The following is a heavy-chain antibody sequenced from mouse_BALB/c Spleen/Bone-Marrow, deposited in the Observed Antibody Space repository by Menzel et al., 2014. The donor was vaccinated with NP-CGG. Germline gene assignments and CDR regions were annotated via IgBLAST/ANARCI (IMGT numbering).Heavy chain of an antibody. CDR3: ARYYYAMDY. CDR2: IYPGDGDT. CDR1: GYTFTSYW. J-gene: IGHJ4*01. V-gene: IGHV1-87*01. Sequence: VQLQQSGAELARPGASVKLSCKASGYTFTSYWMQWVKPRPGQGLEWIGAIYPGDGDTRYTQKFKGKATLTADKSSSTAYMQLSSLASEDSAVYYCARYYYAMDYWGQGTSVTVSS.